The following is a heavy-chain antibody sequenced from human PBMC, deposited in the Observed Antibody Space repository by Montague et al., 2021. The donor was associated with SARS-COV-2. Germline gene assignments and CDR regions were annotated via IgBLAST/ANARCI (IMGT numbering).Heavy chain of an antibody. CDR3: ASFPSGYYDSSGYHI. CDR1: GGSFSGYY. CDR2: INHSGST. Sequence: SETLSLTCAVYGGSFSGYYWSWIRQPPGKGLNWIGEINHSGSTNYNPSLKSRVTISVDTSKNQFSLKLSSVTAADTAVYYCASFPSGYYDSSGYHIWGQGTLVTVSS. D-gene: IGHD3-22*01. V-gene: IGHV4-34*01. J-gene: IGHJ4*02.